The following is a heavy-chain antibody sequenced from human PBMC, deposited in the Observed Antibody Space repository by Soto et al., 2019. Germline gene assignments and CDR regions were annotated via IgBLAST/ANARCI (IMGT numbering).Heavy chain of an antibody. CDR1: GFTFSSYA. CDR3: AHPRGYGVFDAYDI. Sequence: GGSLRLSCAASGFTFSSYAMSWARQAPGKGLEWVSFISASGGTTYYVDSVKGRFTISREASKNTLYLQMNSLRAEDTAIYYCAHPRGYGVFDAYDIWGQGAMVTVSS. J-gene: IGHJ3*02. CDR2: ISASGGTT. D-gene: IGHD4-17*01. V-gene: IGHV3-23*01.